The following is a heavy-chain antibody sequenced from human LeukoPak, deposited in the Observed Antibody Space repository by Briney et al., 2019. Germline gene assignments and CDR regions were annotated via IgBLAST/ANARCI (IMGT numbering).Heavy chain of an antibody. J-gene: IGHJ4*02. D-gene: IGHD3-16*01. Sequence: GGSLRLSCSASGFTFSDYDMNWIRQAPGKGLEWISAISGRSSHTYYGDSVKGRFSISRDNAKNLLYLQMNGLGAEDTAVYYCGRAFPPLRTSSAGDLRGKGTLVTVSS. V-gene: IGHV3-21*06. CDR1: GFTFSDYD. CDR2: ISGRSSHT. CDR3: GRAFPPLRTSSAGDL.